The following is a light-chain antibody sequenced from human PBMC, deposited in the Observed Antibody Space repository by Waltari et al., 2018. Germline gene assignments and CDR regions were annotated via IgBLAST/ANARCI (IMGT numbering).Light chain of an antibody. Sequence: EIVLTQSPATLSLSPGERATLSCRASQSVSSYLAWYQQKPGQAPRHLIYDASNSATGIPARFSGSGSGTDFTLTISSLDPEDFAVYYCQQRSNWPQYTFGQGTKLEIK. CDR3: QQRSNWPQYT. V-gene: IGKV3-11*01. CDR2: DAS. J-gene: IGKJ2*01. CDR1: QSVSSY.